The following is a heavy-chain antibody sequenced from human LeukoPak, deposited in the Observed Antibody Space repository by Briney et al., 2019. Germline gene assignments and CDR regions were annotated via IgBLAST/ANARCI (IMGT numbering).Heavy chain of an antibody. CDR3: AKGRPYGDYVSGFDY. CDR2: ISASGATT. D-gene: IGHD4-17*01. V-gene: IGHV3-23*01. Sequence: PGGSLRLSCAASGFTFSSYVMSWVRQTPGKGLEWVSYISASGATTYFADSVKGRFTISRDNSKNTLYLQMNSLRAEDTAVYYCAKGRPYGDYVSGFDYWGQGTLVTVSS. J-gene: IGHJ4*02. CDR1: GFTFSSYV.